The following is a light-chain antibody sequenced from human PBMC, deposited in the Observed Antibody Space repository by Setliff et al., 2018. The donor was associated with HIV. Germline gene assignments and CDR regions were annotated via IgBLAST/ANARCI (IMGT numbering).Light chain of an antibody. CDR2: EVN. J-gene: IGLJ3*02. V-gene: IGLV2-14*01. Sequence: QSVLTQPASVSGSPGQSITISCIGTSSDVGAYGFVSWYQRLPGKPPKLIIFEVNNRPSGISYRFSGSKFGTTASLTISGLQAEDEADYYCSSFTRSRTWLLGGGTK. CDR1: SSDVGAYGF. CDR3: SSFTRSRTWL.